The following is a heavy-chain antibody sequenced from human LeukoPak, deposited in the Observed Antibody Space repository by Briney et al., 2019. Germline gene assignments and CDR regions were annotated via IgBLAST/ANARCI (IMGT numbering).Heavy chain of an antibody. CDR2: IKQDGSEK. J-gene: IGHJ4*02. V-gene: IGHV3-7*01. CDR1: GFTFSSYW. D-gene: IGHD5-12*01. Sequence: GGSLRLPCEASGFTFSSYWMTWVRQAPGKGLEWVANIKQDGSEKYYVDSVKDRFTVSRDNAKNSLDLQMNSLRVEDTAVYYCARSPSWILYFDSWGQGTLVTVSS. CDR3: ARSPSWILYFDS.